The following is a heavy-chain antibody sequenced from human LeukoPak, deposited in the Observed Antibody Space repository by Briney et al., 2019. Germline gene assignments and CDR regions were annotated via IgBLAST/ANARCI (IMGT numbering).Heavy chain of an antibody. J-gene: IGHJ4*02. V-gene: IGHV3-21*01. CDR3: ASSTVTKYYFDY. Sequence: PGGSLRLSCAASGFTFSSYSMNWVRQAPGKGLEWVSSISSSSSYIYYADSVKGRFTISRDNAKNSLYLQMNSLRAEDTAVYYCASSTVTKYYFDYWGQGTLVTVSS. CDR2: ISSSSSYI. D-gene: IGHD4-17*01. CDR1: GFTFSSYS.